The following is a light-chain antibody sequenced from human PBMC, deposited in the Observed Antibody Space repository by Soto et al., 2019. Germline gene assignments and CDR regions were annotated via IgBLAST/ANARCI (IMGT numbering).Light chain of an antibody. CDR1: SSDVGGYNY. V-gene: IGLV2-14*01. CDR3: SSYTTSSTYV. CDR2: EVS. Sequence: QSALTQPASVSGSPGQSITISFTGTSSDVGGYNYVSWYQQHPGKAPKLMIYEVSYRPSGVSNRFSASKSGNTAYLTISGRQAEDEADYYCSSYTTSSTYVFGPGTKVTVL. J-gene: IGLJ1*01.